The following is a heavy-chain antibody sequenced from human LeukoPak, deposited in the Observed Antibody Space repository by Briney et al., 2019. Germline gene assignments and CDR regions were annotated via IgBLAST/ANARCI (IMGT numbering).Heavy chain of an antibody. D-gene: IGHD5-18*01. V-gene: IGHV3-74*01. CDR2: INSDGSST. CDR3: ARVGSSYGYDWFDP. CDR1: GVTFSNYW. J-gene: IGHJ5*02. Sequence: GGSLRLSCAASGVTFSNYWMHWVRQAPGKGLVWVSRINSDGSSTNYADSVKGRFTISRDNAKNTLSLQMNSLRAEDTAVYYCARVGSSYGYDWFDPWGQGTLVTVSS.